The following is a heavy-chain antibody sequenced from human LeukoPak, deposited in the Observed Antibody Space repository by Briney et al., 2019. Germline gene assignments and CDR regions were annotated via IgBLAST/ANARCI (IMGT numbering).Heavy chain of an antibody. CDR3: AKDSRSWDPLYYYYYMDV. V-gene: IGHV3-21*04. Sequence: GGSLRLSCVASGFSFSSYSMNWVRQAPGKGLEWVSSISFSGNYIYYADSVKGRFTISRDNSKNTLYLQMNSLRAEDTAVYYCAKDSRSWDPLYYYYYMDVWGKGTTVTVSS. CDR1: GFSFSSYS. D-gene: IGHD6-13*01. CDR2: ISFSGNYI. J-gene: IGHJ6*03.